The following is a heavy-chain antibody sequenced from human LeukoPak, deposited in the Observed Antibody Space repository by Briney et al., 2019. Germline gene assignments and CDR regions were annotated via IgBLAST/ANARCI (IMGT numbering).Heavy chain of an antibody. CDR3: AKDSSSWYGWFDY. V-gene: IGHV3-9*01. D-gene: IGHD6-13*01. CDR1: GFTFDDYA. J-gene: IGHJ4*02. Sequence: GRSLRLSRAASGFTFDDYAMHWVRQAPGKGLEWVSGISWNSGSIGYADSVKGRFTISRDNAKNSLYLQMNSLRAEDTALYYCAKDSSSWYGWFDYWGQGTLVTVSS. CDR2: ISWNSGSI.